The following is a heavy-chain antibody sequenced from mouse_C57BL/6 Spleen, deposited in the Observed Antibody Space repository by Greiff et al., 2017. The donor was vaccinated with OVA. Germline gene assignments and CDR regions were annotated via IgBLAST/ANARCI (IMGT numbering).Heavy chain of an antibody. CDR2: IYPRSGNT. Sequence: VMLVESGAELARPGASVKLSCKASGYTFTSYGISWVKQRTGQGLEWIGEIYPRSGNTYYNEKFKGKATLTADKSSSTAYMELRSLTSEDSAVYFCAPGVTYYYFDYWGQGTTLTVSS. D-gene: IGHD5-1*01. J-gene: IGHJ2*01. CDR1: GYTFTSYG. CDR3: APGVTYYYFDY. V-gene: IGHV1-81*01.